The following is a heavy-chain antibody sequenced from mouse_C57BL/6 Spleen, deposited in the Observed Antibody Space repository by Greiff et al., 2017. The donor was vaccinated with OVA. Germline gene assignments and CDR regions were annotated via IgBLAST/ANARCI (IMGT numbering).Heavy chain of an antibody. CDR1: GYAFTNYL. D-gene: IGHD1-1*01. V-gene: IGHV1-54*01. Sequence: QVQLKESGAELVRPGTSVKVSCKASGYAFTNYLIEWVKQRPGQGLEWIGVINPGSGGTNYNEKFKGKATLTADKSSSTAYMQLSSLTSEDSAVYFCARSAPHYYGSSHWGQGTTLTVSS. CDR3: ARSAPHYYGSSH. J-gene: IGHJ2*01. CDR2: INPGSGGT.